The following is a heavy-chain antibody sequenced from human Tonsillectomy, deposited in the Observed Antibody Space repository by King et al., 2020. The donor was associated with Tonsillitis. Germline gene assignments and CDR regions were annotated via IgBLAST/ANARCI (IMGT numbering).Heavy chain of an antibody. CDR2: IVVGSGNT. D-gene: IGHD5-18*01. CDR1: GFTFTSSA. CDR3: AADSGRDTAMATDY. V-gene: IGHV1-58*02. J-gene: IGHJ4*02. Sequence: QLVESGPEVKKPGTSVTVSCKASGFTFTSSAMQWVRQARGQRLEWIGWIVVGSGNTNYAQKFQERVTITRDMSTSTAYMELSSLRSEDTAVYYCAADSGRDTAMATDYWGQGTLVTVSS.